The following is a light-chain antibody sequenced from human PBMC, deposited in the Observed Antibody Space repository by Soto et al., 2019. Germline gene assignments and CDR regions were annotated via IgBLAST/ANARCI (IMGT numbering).Light chain of an antibody. CDR3: ASYAGSRTYV. CDR2: EVT. Sequence: QSAVTQPASVSGSPGQSVTIPCSGSDIGNYNLVSWYQHLPGRAPKLLIFEVTMRPSGISDRFSGSKSASTASLTISGLQSEDEGDYYCASYAGSRTYVFGSGTKLTVL. CDR1: SDIGNYNL. J-gene: IGLJ1*01. V-gene: IGLV2-23*02.